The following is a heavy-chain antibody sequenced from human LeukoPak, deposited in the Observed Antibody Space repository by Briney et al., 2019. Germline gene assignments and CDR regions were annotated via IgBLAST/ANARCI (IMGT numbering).Heavy chain of an antibody. CDR3: ARENPAAKGYYFDY. CDR2: INPNSGGT. J-gene: IGHJ4*02. V-gene: IGHV1-2*02. Sequence: ASVKVSCKASGYTFTGYYMHWVRQAPGQGLEWMGWINPNSGGTNYAQKFQGRVTMTRDTSISTAYIELSRLRSDDTAVYYCARENPAAKGYYFDYWGQGTLVTVSS. CDR1: GYTFTGYY. D-gene: IGHD2-15*01.